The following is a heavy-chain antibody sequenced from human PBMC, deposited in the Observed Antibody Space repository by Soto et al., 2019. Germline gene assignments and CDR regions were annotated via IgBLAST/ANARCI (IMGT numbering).Heavy chain of an antibody. J-gene: IGHJ4*02. Sequence: GGSLRLSCAASGFTFSSYAMHWVRQAPGKGLEWVAVISYDGSNKYYADSVKGRFTISRDNSKNTLYLQMNSLRAEDTAVYYCARESVAVAGAFDYWGQGTLVTVS. D-gene: IGHD6-19*01. CDR1: GFTFSSYA. V-gene: IGHV3-30-3*01. CDR3: ARESVAVAGAFDY. CDR2: ISYDGSNK.